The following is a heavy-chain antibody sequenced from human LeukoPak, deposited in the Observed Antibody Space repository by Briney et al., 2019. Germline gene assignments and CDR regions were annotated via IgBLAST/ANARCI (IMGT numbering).Heavy chain of an antibody. J-gene: IGHJ4*02. Sequence: SETLSLTCAVYGGSFSGYYWSWIRQPPGKGLEWIGEINHSGSTNYNPSLKSRVTISVDTSKNQFSLKLSSVTAADTAVYYCARLMLTGTTVNWGQGTLVTVSS. V-gene: IGHV4-34*01. CDR1: GGSFSGYY. CDR3: ARLMLTGTTVN. CDR2: INHSGST. D-gene: IGHD1-7*01.